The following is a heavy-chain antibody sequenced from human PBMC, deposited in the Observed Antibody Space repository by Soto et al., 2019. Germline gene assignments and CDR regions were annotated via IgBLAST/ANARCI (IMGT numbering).Heavy chain of an antibody. CDR1: GVIFTNYW. CDR3: GSVFEY. Sequence: GGSLRLSYAASGVIFTNYWMHWVRQVPGRGLVWVSGITHDGSGTKYADSVKGRFTISRDNAKNMVYLQMNSLRPEDTAVYYCGSVFEYWGRGTLVTVSS. J-gene: IGHJ4*01. V-gene: IGHV3-74*01. CDR2: ITHDGSGT.